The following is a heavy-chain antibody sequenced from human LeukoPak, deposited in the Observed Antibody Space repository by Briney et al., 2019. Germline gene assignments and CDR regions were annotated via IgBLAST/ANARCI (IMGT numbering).Heavy chain of an antibody. CDR1: GFTFSSYS. CDR3: AKYCSGATCSGY. D-gene: IGHD2-15*01. J-gene: IGHJ4*02. Sequence: PGGSLRLSCAASGFTFSSYSMCWVRQAPGKGPEWVSGIKESGDITYYADSVKGRFTISRDNSKNTLYLLMNSLRAEDTAKYYCAKYCSGATCSGYWGQGTLVTVSS. V-gene: IGHV3-23*01. CDR2: IKESGDIT.